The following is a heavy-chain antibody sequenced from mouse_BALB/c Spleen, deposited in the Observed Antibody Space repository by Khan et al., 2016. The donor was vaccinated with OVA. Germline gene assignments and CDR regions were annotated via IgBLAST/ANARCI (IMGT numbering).Heavy chain of an antibody. V-gene: IGHV1S135*01. CDR2: IDPFNGGT. CDR1: GYSFTSYY. Sequence: VQLQQSGPELMKPGASVKISCKASGYSFTSYYIHWVKQSHGKSLEWIGYIDPFNGGTSYNQKFKGKATLTVAKSSSTAYMHLRSLTSEDSAVCYCARHGSSSWFAYWGQGTLVTVSA. J-gene: IGHJ3*01. D-gene: IGHD1-1*01. CDR3: ARHGSSSWFAY.